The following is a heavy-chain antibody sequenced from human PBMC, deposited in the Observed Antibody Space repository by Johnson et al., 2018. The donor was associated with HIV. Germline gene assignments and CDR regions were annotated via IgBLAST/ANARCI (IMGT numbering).Heavy chain of an antibody. CDR2: IYNDDST. J-gene: IGHJ3*02. V-gene: IGHV3-53*01. CDR3: ARRDAALVTAAFDI. Sequence: VQLVESGGGLIQPGGSLRLSCAASGFIVSTNYMSWVRQAPGKGLEWVSVIYNDDSTYYADSVKGRFTIPRDISKNTLSLQMNSLRAEDTAVYYCARRDAALVTAAFDIWGQGTMVTVSS. D-gene: IGHD5-18*01. CDR1: GFIVSTNY.